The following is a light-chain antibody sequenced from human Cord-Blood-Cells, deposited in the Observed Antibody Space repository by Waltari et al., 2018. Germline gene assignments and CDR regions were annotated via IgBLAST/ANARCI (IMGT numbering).Light chain of an antibody. J-gene: IGLJ3*02. CDR2: DVS. CDR3: SSYTSSSTWV. CDR1: SSDVGGYNY. V-gene: IGLV2-14*01. Sequence: QSALTQPASVSGSPGQSITISCTGTSSDVGGYNYVSWYQRHPGKAPKLMIYDVSNRPSGVSNRFSGSKSSNTASLTIAGLQAEDDADYYCSSYTSSSTWVFGGGTKLTVL.